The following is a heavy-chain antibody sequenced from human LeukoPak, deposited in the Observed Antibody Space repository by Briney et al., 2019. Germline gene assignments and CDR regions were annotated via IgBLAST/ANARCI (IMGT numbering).Heavy chain of an antibody. Sequence: GGSLRLSCAASGFTFGGYWMYWVRQAPGKGLVWVSRVNSDGSSTAYADSVKGRFIISRDNAKGTLYLQMNSLTVEDTAVYYCVRDPTRYVPDYWGQGTLVTVSS. V-gene: IGHV3-74*01. CDR2: VNSDGSST. J-gene: IGHJ4*02. D-gene: IGHD3-9*01. CDR1: GFTFGGYW. CDR3: VRDPTRYVPDY.